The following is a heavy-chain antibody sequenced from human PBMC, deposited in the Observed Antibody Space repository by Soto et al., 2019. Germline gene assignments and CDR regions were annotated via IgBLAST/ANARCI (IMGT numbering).Heavy chain of an antibody. Sequence: QVQLVESGGGVVQPGRSLRLSCAASGFTFSNYGMHWVRQAPGKGLEWVAVIWYDGSNKYYADSVKGRFTISRDNSKNTRNLKMNSLRAEDTAVYYCARNPQPKHYCSSTSCNLEYWGQGTLVTVPS. D-gene: IGHD2-2*01. CDR1: GFTFSNYG. J-gene: IGHJ4*02. V-gene: IGHV3-33*01. CDR3: ARNPQPKHYCSSTSCNLEY. CDR2: IWYDGSNK.